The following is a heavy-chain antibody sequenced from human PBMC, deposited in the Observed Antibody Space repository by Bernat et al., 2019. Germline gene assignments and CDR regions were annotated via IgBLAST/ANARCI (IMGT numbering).Heavy chain of an antibody. D-gene: IGHD6-25*01. CDR2: ISSSSSYI. Sequence: EVQLVESGGGLVKPGGSLRLSCAASGFTFSSYSMNWVRQAPGKGMEWVSSISSSSSYIYYAASVKGRFTISRDNAKNSLYLQMNSLRAEETAVYYCAGRGVDWYFDLWGRGTLVTVSS. J-gene: IGHJ2*01. CDR1: GFTFSSYS. V-gene: IGHV3-21*01. CDR3: AGRGVDWYFDL.